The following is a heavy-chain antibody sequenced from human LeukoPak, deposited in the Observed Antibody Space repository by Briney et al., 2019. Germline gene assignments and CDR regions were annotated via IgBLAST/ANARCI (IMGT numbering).Heavy chain of an antibody. D-gene: IGHD3-3*01. V-gene: IGHV3-23*01. CDR3: ARVRYYDFWSGYWRYFDY. CDR2: ISGSGGST. CDR1: GFTFSSYA. Sequence: GGSLRLSCAASGFTFSSYAMSWVRQAPGKGLEWVSAISGSGGSTYYADSVKGRFTISRDNSKNTLYLQMYSLRAEDTAVYYCARVRYYDFWSGYWRYFDYWGQGTLVTVSS. J-gene: IGHJ4*02.